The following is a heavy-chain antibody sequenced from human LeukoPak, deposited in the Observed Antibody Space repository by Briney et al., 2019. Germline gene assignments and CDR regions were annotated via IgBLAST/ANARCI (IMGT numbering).Heavy chain of an antibody. CDR2: IKSKTDGETT. V-gene: IGHV3-15*01. CDR3: TTDKEILWFGELLAGEDYFDY. CDR1: GFTFSNAW. Sequence: GSLLLSCAASGFTFSNAWMSWVRPAPGEGLEWVGRIKSKTDGETTDYAAPVKGRFTISRDDSKNTLYLQMNSLKTEDTAVYYCTTDKEILWFGELLAGEDYFDYWGQGTLVTVSS. J-gene: IGHJ4*02. D-gene: IGHD3-10*01.